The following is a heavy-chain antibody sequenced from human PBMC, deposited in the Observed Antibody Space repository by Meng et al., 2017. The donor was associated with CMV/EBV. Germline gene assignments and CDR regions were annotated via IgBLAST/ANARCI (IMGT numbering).Heavy chain of an antibody. Sequence: SGYTFTGSYMHWVRQAPGQGLEWMGWINPNSGGTNYAQKFQGRVTMTRDTSISTAYMELSRLRSDDTAVYYCARDFSHTAMVSRGSGYWGQGTLVTVSS. CDR1: GYTFTGSY. CDR2: INPNSGGT. D-gene: IGHD5-18*01. V-gene: IGHV1-2*02. J-gene: IGHJ4*02. CDR3: ARDFSHTAMVSRGSGY.